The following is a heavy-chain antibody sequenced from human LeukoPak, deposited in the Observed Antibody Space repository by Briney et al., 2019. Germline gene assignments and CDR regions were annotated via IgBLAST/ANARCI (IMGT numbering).Heavy chain of an antibody. V-gene: IGHV3-74*01. CDR3: ARVGARQILEY. Sequence: GGSLRLSCAASGFTFSSHWMHWVRQAPGKGLVWVSRINSDGSSISYADSVKGRFTVSRDNAKNSLYLQMNSLRAEDTAVYYCARVGARQILEYWGQGTLVTVSS. CDR2: INSDGSSI. J-gene: IGHJ4*02. D-gene: IGHD4-17*01. CDR1: GFTFSSHW.